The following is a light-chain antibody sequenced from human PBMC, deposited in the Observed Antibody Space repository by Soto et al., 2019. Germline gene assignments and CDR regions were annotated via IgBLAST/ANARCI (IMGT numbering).Light chain of an antibody. CDR3: QQYGSSPWT. CDR1: PSVSSSY. Sequence: EIVLTKYQGTLSLSPGERATLSCSARPSVSSSYLAWYQQKPGQAPRLLIYGASSRATGIPDRFSGSGSGTDFTLTISRLEPEDFAVYYCQQYGSSPWTFGQGTKVDIK. V-gene: IGKV3-20*01. J-gene: IGKJ1*01. CDR2: GAS.